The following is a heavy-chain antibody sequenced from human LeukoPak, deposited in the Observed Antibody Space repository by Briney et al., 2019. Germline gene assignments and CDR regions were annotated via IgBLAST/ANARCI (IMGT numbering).Heavy chain of an antibody. CDR1: GGSVSSGNYY. CDR3: AREGSSSSYYYYGIDV. V-gene: IGHV4-61*01. J-gene: IGHJ6*02. CDR2: IYYSGST. Sequence: PSETLSHTCTVSGGSVSSGNYYWSWVRQPPGKGLEWIGYIYYSGSTNYNPSLKSRVTISVETSKNQFSLKLSSVTAADTAVYYCAREGSSSSYYYYGIDVWGQGTTVTVSS. D-gene: IGHD6-6*01.